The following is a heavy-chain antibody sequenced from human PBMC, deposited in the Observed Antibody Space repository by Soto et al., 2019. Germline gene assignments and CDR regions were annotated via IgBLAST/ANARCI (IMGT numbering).Heavy chain of an antibody. J-gene: IGHJ4*02. Sequence: SETLSRTWTVSGGSISSYYWSWIRQPPGKGLEWIGYIYYSGSTNYNPSLKSRVTISVDTSKNQFSLKLSSATAADKAVYYCARARYWLHEREFDYWGQVTLVTVSS. CDR3: ARARYWLHEREFDY. CDR2: IYYSGST. D-gene: IGHD2-8*02. CDR1: GGSISSYY. V-gene: IGHV4-59*01.